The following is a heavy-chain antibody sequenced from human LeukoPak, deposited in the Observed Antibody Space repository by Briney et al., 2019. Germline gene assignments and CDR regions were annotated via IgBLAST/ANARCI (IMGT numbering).Heavy chain of an antibody. CDR1: GYTFTSYG. Sequence: GASVKVSYKASGYTFTSYGISWVRQAPGQGLEWMGWISAYNGNTNYAQKLQGRVTMTTDTSTSTVYMELKSLRSDDTAVYYCARIQSRIIAARPGNPAFDYWGRGTLVTVSS. V-gene: IGHV1-18*01. D-gene: IGHD6-6*01. J-gene: IGHJ4*02. CDR3: ARIQSRIIAARPGNPAFDY. CDR2: ISAYNGNT.